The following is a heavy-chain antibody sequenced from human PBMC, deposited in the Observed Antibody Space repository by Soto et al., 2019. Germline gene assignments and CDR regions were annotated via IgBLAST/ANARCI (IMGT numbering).Heavy chain of an antibody. J-gene: IGHJ4*02. CDR2: MNPNSGNT. V-gene: IGHV1-8*01. CDR3: AKPYYDFWSGYLS. CDR1: GYTFTSYD. Sequence: ASVKVSCKASGYTFTSYDINWVRQATGQGLEWMGWMNPNSGNTGYAQKFQGRVTMTRNTSISTAYMELSSLRSEDTAVYYCAKPYYDFWSGYLSWGQGTLVTVSS. D-gene: IGHD3-3*01.